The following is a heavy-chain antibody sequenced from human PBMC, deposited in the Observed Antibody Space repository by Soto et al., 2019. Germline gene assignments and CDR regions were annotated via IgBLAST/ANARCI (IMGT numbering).Heavy chain of an antibody. Sequence: DVQLVESGGGLVKPGGSLGLSCAASGFTFYNSWMNWVRQAPGKGLEWVGRIKRNSDGGRTDYAAPVKGRFTISRDDSENTLYLQMNSLKTEDTAVYYCTTGSVEGVWGQGTTVSVSS. D-gene: IGHD2-15*01. CDR3: TTGSVEGV. CDR1: GFTFYNSW. J-gene: IGHJ6*02. CDR2: IKRNSDGGRT. V-gene: IGHV3-15*07.